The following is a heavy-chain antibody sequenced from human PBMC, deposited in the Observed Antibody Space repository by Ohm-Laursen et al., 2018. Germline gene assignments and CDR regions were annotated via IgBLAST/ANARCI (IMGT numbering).Heavy chain of an antibody. CDR1: GFTVVNNY. CDR2: IYSGGST. CDR3: AKNYYDSSGYYSHYYGMDV. V-gene: IGHV3-66*01. D-gene: IGHD3-22*01. J-gene: IGHJ6*02. Sequence: SLRLSCAASGFTVVNNYISWVRQAPGKGLEWVSFIYSGGSTYYADSVKGRFTISRDNSKNTLYLQMNSLRAEDTAVYYCAKNYYDSSGYYSHYYGMDVWGQGTTVTVSS.